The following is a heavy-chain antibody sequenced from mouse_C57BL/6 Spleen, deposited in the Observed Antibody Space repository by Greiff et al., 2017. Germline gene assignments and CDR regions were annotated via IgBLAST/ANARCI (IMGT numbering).Heavy chain of an antibody. Sequence: DVQLVESGGGLVKPGGSLKLSCAASGFTFSDYGMHWVRQAPEKGLEWVAYISSGSSTIYYADTVKGRFTISRDNAKNTLFLQMTSLRSEDTAMYYCATRDGYYGGYYAMDYWGQGTSVTVSS. V-gene: IGHV5-17*01. CDR2: ISSGSSTI. D-gene: IGHD2-3*01. CDR1: GFTFSDYG. J-gene: IGHJ4*01. CDR3: ATRDGYYGGYYAMDY.